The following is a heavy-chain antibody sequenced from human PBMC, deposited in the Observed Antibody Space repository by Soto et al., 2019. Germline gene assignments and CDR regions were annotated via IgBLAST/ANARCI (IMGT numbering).Heavy chain of an antibody. D-gene: IGHD4-17*01. Sequence: PXETLSLTCTVSGCSLRSYFWSWIRQPPGKGLEWIAYIHFGGSTNYNPSLKSRVTISVDTSKNQVSLRLASVAAADTAKYYCARSDYGEFDYWGQGILVTVSS. J-gene: IGHJ4*02. V-gene: IGHV4-59*01. CDR2: IHFGGST. CDR3: ARSDYGEFDY. CDR1: GCSLRSYF.